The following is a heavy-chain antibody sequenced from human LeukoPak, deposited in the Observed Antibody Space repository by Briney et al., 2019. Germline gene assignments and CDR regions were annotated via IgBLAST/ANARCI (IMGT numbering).Heavy chain of an antibody. CDR3: ARGMGFCSGGFCYAY. J-gene: IGHJ4*02. CDR1: GYTFTSYY. Sequence: GASVKVSCKASGYTFTSYYMHWVRQATGQGLEWMGWINPNSGNTGYAQKFQGRVTMTRDTSISTAYMELSRLRSDDTAVYFCARGMGFCSGGFCYAYWGQGTLVTVSS. V-gene: IGHV1-2*02. D-gene: IGHD2-15*01. CDR2: INPNSGNT.